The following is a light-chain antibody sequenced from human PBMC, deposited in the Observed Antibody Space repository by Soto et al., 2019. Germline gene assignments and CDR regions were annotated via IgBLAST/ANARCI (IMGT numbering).Light chain of an antibody. V-gene: IGLV1-40*01. CDR3: QSYDSSRSGYV. CDR2: GNS. J-gene: IGLJ1*01. CDR1: SSNIGAGYD. Sequence: QSVLTQPPSVSGAPGQRVTISCTGSSSNIGAGYDVHWYQQLPGTAPKLLIYGNSNRPSGVPDRFSGSKSGTSAPLAITGLQAEDAADYYCQSYDSSRSGYVFGNRTQVTVL.